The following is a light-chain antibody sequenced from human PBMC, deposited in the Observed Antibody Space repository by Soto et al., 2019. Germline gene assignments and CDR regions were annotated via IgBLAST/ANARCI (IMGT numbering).Light chain of an antibody. CDR1: HSNSGSNY. CDR2: SND. J-gene: IGLJ3*02. Sequence: QSVLTQPPSASGTPGQRVTISCSGSHSNSGSNYVYWYQQLPGTAPKLLIYSNDQRHSGVPDRFSGSKSGSTASLAISGLRSDDEADYFCVSWDNSLRGRVFGGGTKLTVL. CDR3: VSWDNSLRGRV. V-gene: IGLV1-47*02.